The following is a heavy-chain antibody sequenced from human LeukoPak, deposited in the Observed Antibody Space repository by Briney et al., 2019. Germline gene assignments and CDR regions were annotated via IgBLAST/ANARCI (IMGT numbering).Heavy chain of an antibody. D-gene: IGHD3-22*01. CDR2: IYPDDSDT. J-gene: IGHJ5*02. CDR1: GYSFTNYW. Sequence: GESLKISCKGFGYSFTNYWIGWVRQMPGKGLEWMGIIYPDDSDTRYSPSFQGQVTFSADKSISTAYLQWSSLKASDTAMYYCARQAYYDSSAPLPEGEGFDPWGQGTLVTVSS. CDR3: ARQAYYDSSAPLPEGEGFDP. V-gene: IGHV5-51*01.